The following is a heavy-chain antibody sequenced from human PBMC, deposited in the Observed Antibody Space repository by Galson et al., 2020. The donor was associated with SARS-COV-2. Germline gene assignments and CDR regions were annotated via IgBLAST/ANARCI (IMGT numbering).Heavy chain of an antibody. CDR1: GESFSGYY. CDR3: ARGWGGYCSTATCSFDY. Sequence: SQASETLSLTCAVYGESFSGYYWTWIRQSPGRGLEWIGEINHLGSVNYSPSLKSRVTMSLDTSENHFSLKLSSVTAADTAVYYCARGWGGYCSTATCSFDYWGQGTLVTVSS. J-gene: IGHJ4*02. V-gene: IGHV4-34*01. CDR2: INHLGSV. D-gene: IGHD2-2*03.